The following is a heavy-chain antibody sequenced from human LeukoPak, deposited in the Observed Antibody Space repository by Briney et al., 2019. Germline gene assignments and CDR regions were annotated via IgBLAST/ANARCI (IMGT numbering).Heavy chain of an antibody. Sequence: SAKVSCKASGGTFSSYAISWVRQAPGQGLEWMGRIIPILGIANYAQKFQGRVTITADKSTSTAYMKLSSLRSEDTAVYYCARDDGALPYYWGQGTLVTVSS. CDR3: ARDDGALPYY. CDR1: GGTFSSYA. D-gene: IGHD1-26*01. CDR2: IIPILGIA. V-gene: IGHV1-69*04. J-gene: IGHJ4*02.